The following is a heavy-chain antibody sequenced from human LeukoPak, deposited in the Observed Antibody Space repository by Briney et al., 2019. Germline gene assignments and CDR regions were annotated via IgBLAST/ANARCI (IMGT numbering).Heavy chain of an antibody. CDR3: ARDRRSGWSLYYYGMGV. Sequence: GGSLRLSCAASGFTFSSYGMHWVRQAPGKGLEWVAVIWYDGSNKYYADSVKGRFTISRDNSKNTLYLQMNSLRAEDTAVYYCARDRRSGWSLYYYGMGVWGQGTTVTVSS. D-gene: IGHD6-19*01. J-gene: IGHJ6*02. CDR2: IWYDGSNK. CDR1: GFTFSSYG. V-gene: IGHV3-33*01.